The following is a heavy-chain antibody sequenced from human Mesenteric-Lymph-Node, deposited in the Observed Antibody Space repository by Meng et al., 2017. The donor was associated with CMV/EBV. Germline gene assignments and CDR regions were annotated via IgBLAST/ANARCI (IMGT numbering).Heavy chain of an antibody. V-gene: IGHV3-23*01. CDR3: AKDHNPSLKLGFFDY. CDR1: GFNVNSNY. CDR2: ISGSYGTT. Sequence: GESLKISCAASGFNVNSNYMSWVRQAPGKGLECVSGISGSYGTTYYADSVKGRFTISRDNSKNTLYLQMNSLRTEDTAIYYCAKDHNPSLKLGFFDYWGQGTLVTVSS. J-gene: IGHJ4*02. D-gene: IGHD7-27*01.